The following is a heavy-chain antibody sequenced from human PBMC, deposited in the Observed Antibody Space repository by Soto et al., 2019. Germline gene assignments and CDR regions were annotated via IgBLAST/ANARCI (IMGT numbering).Heavy chain of an antibody. V-gene: IGHV4-4*07. CDR2: IYTSGST. Sequence: PSEPLSLTCTVSGGSISSYYWSWIRQPAGKGLEWIGRIYTSGSTNYNPSLKSRVTMSVDTSKNQFSLKLSSVTAADTAVYYCAGTRDYYDSSGYYHFDYWGQGTLVTVSS. J-gene: IGHJ4*02. CDR3: AGTRDYYDSSGYYHFDY. D-gene: IGHD3-22*01. CDR1: GGSISSYY.